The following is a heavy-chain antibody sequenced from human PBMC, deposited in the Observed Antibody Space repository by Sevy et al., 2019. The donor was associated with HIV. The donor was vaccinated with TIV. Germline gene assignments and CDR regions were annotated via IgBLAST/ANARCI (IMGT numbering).Heavy chain of an antibody. J-gene: IGHJ2*01. D-gene: IGHD3-10*01. CDR1: GFTFSNSN. Sequence: GGSLRLSCAGAGFTFSNSNMNWVRQAPGKGLQWVSSITSESGYIYYADSVKGRFIISRDNAKNSVYLQMNSLRADDTAVYYCARDRVQPSHWYFDLWXRGTLVTVSS. CDR3: ARDRVQPSHWYFDL. CDR2: ITSESGYI. V-gene: IGHV3-21*01.